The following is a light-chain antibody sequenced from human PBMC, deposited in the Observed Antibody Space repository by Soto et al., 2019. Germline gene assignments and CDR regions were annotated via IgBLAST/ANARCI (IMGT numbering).Light chain of an antibody. CDR3: QQTRT. J-gene: IGKJ3*01. Sequence: EIVLTQSPGTLSLSPGERATITCRASQSVGSSYLAWYQQRPGQAPRLLIYGASRRTTGIPDRFSGSGSGTDFTFTISRLEPEDFAVYYCQQTRTFGPGTKVD. CDR2: GAS. V-gene: IGKV3-20*01. CDR1: QSVGSSY.